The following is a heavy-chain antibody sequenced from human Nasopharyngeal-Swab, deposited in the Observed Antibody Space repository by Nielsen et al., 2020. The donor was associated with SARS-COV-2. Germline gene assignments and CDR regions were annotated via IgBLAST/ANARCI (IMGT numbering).Heavy chain of an antibody. D-gene: IGHD4-11*01. CDR1: RGTFSSYA. V-gene: IGHV1-69*04. CDR3: ARYYSNYHFWYFDL. J-gene: IGHJ2*01. Sequence: SVKVSCKASRGTFSSYAISWVRQAPGQGLEWMGRIIPILGIANYAQKFQGRVTITADKSTSTAYMELSSLRSEDTAVYYCARYYSNYHFWYFDLWGRGTLVTVSS. CDR2: IIPILGIA.